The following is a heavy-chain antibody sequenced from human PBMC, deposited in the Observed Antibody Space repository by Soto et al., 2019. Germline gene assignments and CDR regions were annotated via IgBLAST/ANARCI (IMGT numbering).Heavy chain of an antibody. CDR1: GFTFSSYA. D-gene: IGHD6-19*01. V-gene: IGHV3-23*01. J-gene: IGHJ4*02. CDR2: ISGSGGST. CDR3: AKDIAVANSPDY. Sequence: GGSLRLACAASGFTFSSYAMSWVRQAPGKGLEWVSAISGSGGSTYYADSVKGRFTISRDNSKNTLYLQMNSLRAEDTAVYYCAKDIAVANSPDYWGQGTLVTVYS.